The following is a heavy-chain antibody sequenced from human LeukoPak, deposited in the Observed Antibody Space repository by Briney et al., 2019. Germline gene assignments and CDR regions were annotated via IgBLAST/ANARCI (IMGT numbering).Heavy chain of an antibody. CDR3: AKDRIIYGSGSYTSYDY. V-gene: IGHV3-30*02. J-gene: IGHJ4*02. Sequence: GGSLRLSCAESGFTFSSYGMHWVRQAPGKGLEWVAFIRYDGSNKYYADSVKGRFTISRDNSRNTLYLQMNSLRAEDTAVYYCAKDRIIYGSGSYTSYDYWGQGTLVTVSS. D-gene: IGHD3-10*01. CDR2: IRYDGSNK. CDR1: GFTFSSYG.